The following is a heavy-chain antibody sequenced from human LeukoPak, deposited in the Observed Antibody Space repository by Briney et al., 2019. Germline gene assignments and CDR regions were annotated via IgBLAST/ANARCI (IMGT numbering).Heavy chain of an antibody. D-gene: IGHD3-22*01. CDR2: STPKSGGT. J-gene: IGHJ4*02. Sequence: ASVKVSCKASGYTFTDYYVHWVRRAPGPGFESMGWSTPKSGGTNYAQRFQGRVTMTGDTSISTVYMELRRLRVDDTAVYYCARDFDTSGYYAGHWGQGTLVTVSS. V-gene: IGHV1-2*02. CDR1: GYTFTDYY. CDR3: ARDFDTSGYYAGH.